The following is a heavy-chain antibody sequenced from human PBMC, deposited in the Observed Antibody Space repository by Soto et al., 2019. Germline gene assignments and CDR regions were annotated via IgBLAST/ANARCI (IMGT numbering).Heavy chain of an antibody. V-gene: IGHV3-23*01. Sequence: LCLYCAASGFTFSSYAMSWVRQAPGKGLEWVSAISGSGGSTYYADSVKGRFTITRDNSKNTLYLQMNSLRAEDTAVYYCAKDLRYYDFWSGYSIDYYYYGMDVWGQGTTVTVSS. CDR1: GFTFSSYA. CDR2: ISGSGGST. CDR3: AKDLRYYDFWSGYSIDYYYYGMDV. J-gene: IGHJ6*02. D-gene: IGHD3-3*01.